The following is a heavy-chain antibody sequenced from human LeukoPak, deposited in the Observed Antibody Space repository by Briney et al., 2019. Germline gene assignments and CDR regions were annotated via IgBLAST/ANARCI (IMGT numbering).Heavy chain of an antibody. V-gene: IGHV3-48*03. CDR3: ARAEPRGTSGYYYVSAFDI. CDR1: GFTFSSYE. CDR2: ISRSGSTI. J-gene: IGHJ3*02. D-gene: IGHD3-22*01. Sequence: GGSLRLSCAASGFTFSSYEMNWVRQAQGKGLEGVSYISRSGSTIYYADSVRGRFTISRDNAKNSLFLQMNSLRAEDTAVYYCARAEPRGTSGYYYVSAFDIWGQGTMVTVSS.